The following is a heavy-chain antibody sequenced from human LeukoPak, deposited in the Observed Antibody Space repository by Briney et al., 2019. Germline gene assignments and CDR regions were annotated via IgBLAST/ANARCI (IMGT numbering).Heavy chain of an antibody. J-gene: IGHJ4*02. CDR3: AKERDVRKTYYYDSSGSLDY. Sequence: PGGSLRLSCAASGFTFDDYAMHWVRQAPGKGLEWVSGISWNSGSIGYADSVKGRFIISRDNAKNSLYLQMDSLRPEDMALYYCAKERDVRKTYYYDSSGSLDYWGQGTLVTVSS. V-gene: IGHV3-9*03. CDR1: GFTFDDYA. D-gene: IGHD3-22*01. CDR2: ISWNSGSI.